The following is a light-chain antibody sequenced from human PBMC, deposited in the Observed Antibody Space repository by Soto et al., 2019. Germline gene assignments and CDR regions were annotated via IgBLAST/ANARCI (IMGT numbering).Light chain of an antibody. CDR2: VEGGGSY. V-gene: IGLV4-60*02. CDR1: SGHSSYI. CDR3: ETWDSNTWV. J-gene: IGLJ3*02. Sequence: QLVLTQSSSASASLGSSVKLTCTLSSGHSSYIIAWHQQQPGKAPRYLMKVEGGGSYNKGSGVPDRFSGSSSGADRYLTISNLQFEDEADYYCETWDSNTWVFGGGTKLTVL.